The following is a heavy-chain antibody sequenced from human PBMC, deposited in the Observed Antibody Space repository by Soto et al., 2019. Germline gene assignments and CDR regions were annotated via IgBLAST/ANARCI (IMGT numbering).Heavy chain of an antibody. V-gene: IGHV1-46*03. D-gene: IGHD4-4*01. Sequence: ASVKVSCKASGYTFTSYYIHWVRQAPGQGPEWMGVINPFDDSTIYAQRFQGRVTMTSDTSTSTVFMEVSSLRSEDTAVYHCAREEMPTVNNYYYYMDVWGKGTTVTVSS. J-gene: IGHJ6*03. CDR1: GYTFTSYY. CDR2: INPFDDST. CDR3: AREEMPTVNNYYYYMDV.